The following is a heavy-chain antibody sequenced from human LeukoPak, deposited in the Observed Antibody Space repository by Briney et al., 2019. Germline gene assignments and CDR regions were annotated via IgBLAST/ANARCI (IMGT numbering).Heavy chain of an antibody. CDR3: ATVTDDYGDYSAFDI. CDR1: GFTFSSYS. Sequence: GGSLRLSCAASGFTFSSYSMNWVRQAPGKGLEWVSYISSSSSTIYYADSVKGRFTISRDNAKNSLYLQMNSLRAEDTAVYYCATVTDDYGDYSAFDIWGQGTMVTVSS. J-gene: IGHJ3*02. D-gene: IGHD4-17*01. CDR2: ISSSSSTI. V-gene: IGHV3-48*04.